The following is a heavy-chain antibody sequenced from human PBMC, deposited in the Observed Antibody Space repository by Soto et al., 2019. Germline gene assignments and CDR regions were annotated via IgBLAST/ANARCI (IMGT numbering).Heavy chain of an antibody. CDR3: ARGETSLAPGEKGMDV. D-gene: IGHD3-10*01. CDR1: GGSISSYY. CDR2: IYYSGST. J-gene: IGHJ6*02. Sequence: RSLTCTVSGGSISSYYWSWIRQPPGKGLEWIGYIYYSGSTNYNPSLKSRVTISVDTSKNQFSLKLSSVTAADTAVYYCARGETSLAPGEKGMDVWGQGTTVTVSS. V-gene: IGHV4-59*01.